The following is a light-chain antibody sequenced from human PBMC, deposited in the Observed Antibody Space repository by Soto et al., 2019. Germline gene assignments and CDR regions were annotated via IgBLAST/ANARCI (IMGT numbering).Light chain of an antibody. J-gene: IGKJ5*01. CDR1: QSVIISF. CDR3: QQRSNWPPIN. CDR2: DAS. V-gene: IGKV3-11*01. Sequence: DIVLTQSPGTLSLSLVERAKLSFISSQSVIISFLAWYPPKPGQAPRLLIYDASNRATGIPARFSGSGSGTDFTLTISSLEPEDFAVYYCQQRSNWPPINCGQGTRREIK.